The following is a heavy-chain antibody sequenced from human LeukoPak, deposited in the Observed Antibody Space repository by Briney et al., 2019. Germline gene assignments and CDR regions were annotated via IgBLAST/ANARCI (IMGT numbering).Heavy chain of an antibody. J-gene: IGHJ6*02. CDR1: GGSISSSSYY. V-gene: IGHV4-39*02. D-gene: IGHD5-12*01. CDR2: IYYSGST. Sequence: SETLSLTCTVSGGSISSSSYYWGWIRQPPGKGLEWIGSIYYSGSTYYNPSLKSRVTISVDTSKNQFSLKLSSVTAADTAVYYCARDYDVPPYYYYYGMDVWGQGTAVTVSS. CDR3: ARDYDVPPYYYYYGMDV.